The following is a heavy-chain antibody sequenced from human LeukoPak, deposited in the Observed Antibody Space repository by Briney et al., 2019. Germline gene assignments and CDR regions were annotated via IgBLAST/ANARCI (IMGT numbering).Heavy chain of an antibody. CDR3: ARAVLYSSSSGLDY. V-gene: IGHV3-21*01. Sequence: GGSLRLSCAASGFTFSSYSMNWVRQAPGKGLEWVSSIGSSSSYIYYADSVKGRFTISRDNAKNSLYLQVNSLRAEDTAVYYCARAVLYSSSSGLDYWGQGTLVTVSS. J-gene: IGHJ4*02. D-gene: IGHD6-6*01. CDR2: IGSSSSYI. CDR1: GFTFSSYS.